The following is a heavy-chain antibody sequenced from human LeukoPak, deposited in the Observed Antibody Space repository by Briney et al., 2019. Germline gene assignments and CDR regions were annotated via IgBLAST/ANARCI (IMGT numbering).Heavy chain of an antibody. CDR3: AGEPREWELRPLDY. D-gene: IGHD1-26*01. V-gene: IGHV4-30-2*01. CDR1: GGSISSGGYS. Sequence: PSETLSLTCAVSGGSISSGGYSWSWIRQPPGKGLEWIGYIYHSGSTYYNPSLKSRVTISVDRSKNQFSLKLSSVTAADTAVYYCAGEPREWELRPLDYWGQGTLVTVSS. J-gene: IGHJ4*02. CDR2: IYHSGST.